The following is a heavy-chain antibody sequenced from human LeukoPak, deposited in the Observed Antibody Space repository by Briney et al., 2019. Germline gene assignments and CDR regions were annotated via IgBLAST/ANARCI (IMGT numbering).Heavy chain of an antibody. D-gene: IGHD3-22*01. Sequence: SETLSLTXTVSGGSISSYYWSWIRQPPGKGMEWIGYIYYSGSTNYNPSLKSRVTISVDTSKNQFSLKLSSVTAADTAVYYCAREIDSSGYFHLDYWGQGTLVTVSS. CDR1: GGSISSYY. CDR3: AREIDSSGYFHLDY. J-gene: IGHJ4*02. CDR2: IYYSGST. V-gene: IGHV4-59*01.